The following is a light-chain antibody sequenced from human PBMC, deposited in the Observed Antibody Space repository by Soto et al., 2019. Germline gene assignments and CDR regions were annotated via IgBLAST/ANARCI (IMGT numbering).Light chain of an antibody. CDR2: GAS. CDR1: QTVSSN. V-gene: IGKV3-15*01. J-gene: IGKJ1*01. Sequence: EIVMTQSPATLSVSPGERATLSCRASQTVSSNLAWYQQKPGQPPRVLIFGASTRATGIPARFSGSGSGTEFTLTISSLQSEDFAVYYCQQYNNWPGTFGQGTKVDIK. CDR3: QQYNNWPGT.